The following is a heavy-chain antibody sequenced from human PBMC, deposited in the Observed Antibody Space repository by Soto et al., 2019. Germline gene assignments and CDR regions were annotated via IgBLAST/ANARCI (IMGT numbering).Heavy chain of an antibody. CDR1: GGSISGSNW. Sequence: SETLSLTCAVSGGSISGSNWWSWVRQPPGKGLEWIGEIYHSGSTNYNPSLKSRVTISVDKSKNQFSLKLSSVTAADTAVYYCARRENNRRGNWFDPWGQGTLVTVSS. V-gene: IGHV4-4*02. CDR3: ARRENNRRGNWFDP. CDR2: IYHSGST. J-gene: IGHJ5*02. D-gene: IGHD1-20*01.